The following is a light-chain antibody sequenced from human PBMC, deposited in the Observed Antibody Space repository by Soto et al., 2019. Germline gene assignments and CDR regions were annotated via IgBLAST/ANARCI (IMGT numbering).Light chain of an antibody. CDR3: HQYYSYPPT. CDR1: QGIISY. CDR2: AAS. Sequence: AIRMTQSPSSFSASTGDRVTITCRASQGIISYLAWYQQKPGKAPKLLIYAASTLQSGVPSRFSGSGSGTDFTLTISGLQSEDFATYYCHQYYSYPPTFGQGTKLEMK. J-gene: IGKJ2*01. V-gene: IGKV1-8*01.